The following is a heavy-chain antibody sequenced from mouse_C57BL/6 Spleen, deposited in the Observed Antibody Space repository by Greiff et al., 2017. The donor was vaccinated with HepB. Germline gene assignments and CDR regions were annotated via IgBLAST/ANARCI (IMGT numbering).Heavy chain of an antibody. CDR1: GFTFSSYT. CDR3: ARRVLFITTDQGYFDV. CDR2: ISGGGGNT. V-gene: IGHV5-9*01. J-gene: IGHJ1*03. Sequence: EVQVVESGGGLVKPGGSLKLSCAASGFTFSSYTMSWVRQTPEKRLEWVATISGGGGNTYYPDSVKGRFTISRDNAKNTLYLQMSSLRSEDTALYYCARRVLFITTDQGYFDVWGTGTTVTVSS. D-gene: IGHD1-1*01.